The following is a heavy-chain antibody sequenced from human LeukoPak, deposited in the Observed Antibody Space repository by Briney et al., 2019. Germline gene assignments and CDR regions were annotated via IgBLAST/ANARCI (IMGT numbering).Heavy chain of an antibody. CDR2: ISSGSSYI. CDR3: ARVRDYDFWSGYRGNDAFDM. D-gene: IGHD3-3*01. V-gene: IGHV3-21*01. Sequence: GGSLRLSCAASGFTFSSYSMNWVRQAPGKGLEWVSSISSGSSYIYYADSVKGRFTFSRDNAKKSLYLRMNSLRAEDTAVYYCARVRDYDFWSGYRGNDAFDMWGQGTMVIVSS. J-gene: IGHJ3*02. CDR1: GFTFSSYS.